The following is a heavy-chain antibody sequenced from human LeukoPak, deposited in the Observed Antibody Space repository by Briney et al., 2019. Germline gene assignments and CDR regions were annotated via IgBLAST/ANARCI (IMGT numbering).Heavy chain of an antibody. CDR1: GGSISSYY. CDR3: ARGGAGGYSYGMFDY. D-gene: IGHD5-18*01. V-gene: IGHV4-59*01. CDR2: IYYSGST. J-gene: IGHJ4*02. Sequence: SETLSLTCTVSGGSISSYYWSWIRQPPGKGLEWIGYIYYSGSTNYNPSLKSRVTISVDTSKNQFSLKLSSVTAADTAVYYCARGGAGGYSYGMFDYWGQGTLVTVSS.